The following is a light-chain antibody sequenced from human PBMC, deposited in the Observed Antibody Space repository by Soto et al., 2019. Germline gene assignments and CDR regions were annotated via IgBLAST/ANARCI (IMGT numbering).Light chain of an antibody. Sequence: SVLTQPPSVSGAPGQRVTISCTGSSSNIGAGYDVHWYQQLPGRAPKLLIYGNTNRPSGVPDRFSGSKSGTSASLVITGLQAEDEADYYCLSFDSSLSVVFGGGTKVTVL. V-gene: IGLV1-40*01. J-gene: IGLJ2*01. CDR2: GNT. CDR1: SSNIGAGYD. CDR3: LSFDSSLSVV.